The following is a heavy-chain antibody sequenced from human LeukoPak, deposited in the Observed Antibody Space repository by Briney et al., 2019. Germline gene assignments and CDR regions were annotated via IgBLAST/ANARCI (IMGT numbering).Heavy chain of an antibody. CDR1: GFVFSTDG. D-gene: IGHD6-19*01. J-gene: IGHJ4*02. CDR2: ICYDGTNK. V-gene: IGHV3-33*01. Sequence: GSLLRPSCAAAGFVFSTDGMHLVRPAAGKLLGFSAVICYDGTNKYSAYFVKGRFTFSSDNYRNTYHQLMNIRSAEDTVVYYCARDRAEQWLGHFDYWGQGTLVTVSS. CDR3: ARDRAEQWLGHFDY.